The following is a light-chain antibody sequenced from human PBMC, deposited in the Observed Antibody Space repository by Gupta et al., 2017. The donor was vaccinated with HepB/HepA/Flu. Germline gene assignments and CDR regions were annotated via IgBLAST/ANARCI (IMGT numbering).Light chain of an antibody. Sequence: DIQMTQSPSSLSASEGDRVTITCRASQSIRTYLNWYKQRPGKAPELLIYDASGWQGGVPSRFSGSGFGTDFTLTISSRQPEDIATYYCQQTDSPPPWTFGHGTTVEIK. CDR2: DAS. CDR1: QSIRTY. V-gene: IGKV1-39*01. J-gene: IGKJ1*01. CDR3: QQTDSPPPWT.